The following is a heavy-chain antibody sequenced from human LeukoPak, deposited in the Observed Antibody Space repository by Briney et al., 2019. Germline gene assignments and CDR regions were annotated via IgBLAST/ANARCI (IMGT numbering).Heavy chain of an antibody. Sequence: PSETLSLTCTVSGGSLSSGSYYWTWLRQPAGKGLEWIGRIYRSGSTNYNPSLKSRVTISVDTSKNQFSLKLSSVTAADTAVYYCAREGLNMVRGIIPKEAWGWFDPWGQGTLVTVSS. J-gene: IGHJ5*02. V-gene: IGHV4-61*02. CDR2: IYRSGST. CDR1: GGSLSSGSYY. CDR3: AREGLNMVRGIIPKEAWGWFDP. D-gene: IGHD3-10*01.